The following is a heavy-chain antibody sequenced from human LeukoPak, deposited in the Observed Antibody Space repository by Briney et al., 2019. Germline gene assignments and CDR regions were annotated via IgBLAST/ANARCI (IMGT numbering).Heavy chain of an antibody. CDR3: ARVTNDGDYIDY. V-gene: IGHV4-61*02. CDR2: IYTSGST. CDR1: GGSINSGRYY. Sequence: PSETLSLTCTVSGGSINSGRYYWSWIRQPAGKGLEWIGRIYTSGSTNYNPSLKSRVTISLDTSKNQFSLKLSSVTAADTAVYYCARVTNDGDYIDYWGQGTLVTVSS. D-gene: IGHD4-17*01. J-gene: IGHJ4*02.